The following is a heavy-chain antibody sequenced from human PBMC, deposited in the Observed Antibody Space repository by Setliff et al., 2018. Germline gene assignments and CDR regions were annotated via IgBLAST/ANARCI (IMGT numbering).Heavy chain of an antibody. CDR1: GFTFSNYE. D-gene: IGHD3-16*01. V-gene: IGHV3-48*03. CDR3: AREERRDYVWGSYPPRDYYMFDY. J-gene: IGHJ4*02. Sequence: GGSLRLSCAASGFTFSNYEMNWVRQAPGKGLEWVSYINSGGSLIYYADSVKGRFTISRDNAKRSLYLQMNSLRAEDTAVYYCAREERRDYVWGSYPPRDYYMFDYWGQGTLVTVSS. CDR2: INSGGSLI.